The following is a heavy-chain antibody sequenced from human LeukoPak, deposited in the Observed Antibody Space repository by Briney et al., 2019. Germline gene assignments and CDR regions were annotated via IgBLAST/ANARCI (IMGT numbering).Heavy chain of an antibody. CDR3: VKDRAYGDFWSAYEPVYHFSGIDV. CDR2: ISDGSSFT. J-gene: IGHJ6*02. V-gene: IGHV3-11*06. CDR1: GFSFSDSY. Sequence: GGSLRLSCVASGFSFSDSYMNWIRHAPGRGLEWIAYISDGSSFTNYADSVKGRFTISRDNAKNSLYLQMTSLRADDTAVYYCVKDRAYGDFWSAYEPVYHFSGIDVWGQGTTVTVSS. D-gene: IGHD3-3*01.